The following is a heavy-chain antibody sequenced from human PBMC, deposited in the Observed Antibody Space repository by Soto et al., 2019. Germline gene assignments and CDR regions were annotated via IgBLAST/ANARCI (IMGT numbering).Heavy chain of an antibody. CDR2: IYYSGST. CDR1: GGSISSGGYY. CDR3: ARVLSHSYYYDSSGYYSAAFDI. D-gene: IGHD3-22*01. J-gene: IGHJ3*02. V-gene: IGHV4-31*03. Sequence: QVQLQESGPGLVKPSQTLSLTCTVSGGSISSGGYYWSWIRQHPGKGLEWIGYIYYSGSTYYNPSLKSRVTISVDTSKNQFSLKLSSVTAADTAVYYCARVLSHSYYYDSSGYYSAAFDIWGQGTMVTVSS.